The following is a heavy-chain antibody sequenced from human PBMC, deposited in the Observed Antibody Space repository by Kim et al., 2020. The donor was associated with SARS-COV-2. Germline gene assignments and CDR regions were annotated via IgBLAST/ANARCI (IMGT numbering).Heavy chain of an antibody. CDR3: AKFDGIQYSDWRNDF. Sequence: GGSLRLSCAASGFTFRVYAMSWVRQAPGKGLEWVSTIINSGVNTYYADSVRGRFTISRDNSKNTLFLQMNILRAEDTAVYYCAKFDGIQYSDWRNDFWGQGTLVTVSS. CDR1: GFTFRVYA. V-gene: IGHV3-23*01. CDR2: IINSGVNT. J-gene: IGHJ4*02. D-gene: IGHD3-9*01.